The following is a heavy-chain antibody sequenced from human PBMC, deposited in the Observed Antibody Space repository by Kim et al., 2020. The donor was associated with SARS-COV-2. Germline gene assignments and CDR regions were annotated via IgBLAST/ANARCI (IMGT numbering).Heavy chain of an antibody. Sequence: GGSLRLSCAASGFTFSSYPMSWFRQAPGMGLEWVSAISGSGGSIYHADSVKGRFTISRDNSKNTLYLQMNRLRVEDTAVYYCAKIGSYLPSDAFDIWGRGTLDTISS. CDR1: GFTFSSYP. J-gene: IGHJ3*02. CDR3: AKIGSYLPSDAFDI. D-gene: IGHD1-26*01. V-gene: IGHV3-23*01. CDR2: ISGSGGSI.